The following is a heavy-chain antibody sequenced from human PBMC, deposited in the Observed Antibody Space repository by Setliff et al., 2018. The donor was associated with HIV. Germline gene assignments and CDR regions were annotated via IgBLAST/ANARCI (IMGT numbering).Heavy chain of an antibody. CDR2: IYYSGST. D-gene: IGHD3-22*01. CDR3: AREATYYYDGSGYYYFDY. CDR1: GGSISSYY. Sequence: PSETLSLTCTVSGGSISSYYWSWIRQPPGKGLEWIGYIYYSGSTNYNPSLKSRITISVDTSKNQFSLKLSSVTAADTAVYYCAREATYYYDGSGYYYFDYWGRETLVTVSS. V-gene: IGHV4-59*01. J-gene: IGHJ4*02.